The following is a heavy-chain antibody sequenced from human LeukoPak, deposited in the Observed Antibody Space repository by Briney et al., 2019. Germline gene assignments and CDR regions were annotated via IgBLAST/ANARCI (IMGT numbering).Heavy chain of an antibody. Sequence: ASVKVPCKASGYTFTSYGISWVRQAPGQGLEWMGWISAYNGNTNYAQKLQGGVTMTTDTSTSTAYMELRSLRSDDTAVYYCARVGRFDWLPDYWGQGTLVTVSS. V-gene: IGHV1-18*01. D-gene: IGHD3-9*01. J-gene: IGHJ4*02. CDR3: ARVGRFDWLPDY. CDR2: ISAYNGNT. CDR1: GYTFTSYG.